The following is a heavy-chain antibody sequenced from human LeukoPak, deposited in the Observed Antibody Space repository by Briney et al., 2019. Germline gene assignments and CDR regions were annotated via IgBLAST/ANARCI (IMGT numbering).Heavy chain of an antibody. V-gene: IGHV3-30*02. CDR1: GFTFSSYG. CDR2: IRYDGSNK. Sequence: PGGSLRLSCAASGFTFSSYGMHWVRQAPGKGLEWVAFIRYDGSNKYYADSVKGRFTISRDSSKNTLYLQMNSLRAEDTAVYYCAKDRSRIAAAGTPFDYWGQGTLVTVSS. D-gene: IGHD6-13*01. CDR3: AKDRSRIAAAGTPFDY. J-gene: IGHJ4*02.